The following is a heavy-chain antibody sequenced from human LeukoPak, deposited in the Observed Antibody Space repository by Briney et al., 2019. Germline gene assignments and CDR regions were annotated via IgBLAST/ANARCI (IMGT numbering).Heavy chain of an antibody. Sequence: SGGSLRLSCAASGFTFSTYDMTWVRQAPGKGLEWVSSISGSGGSTYYADSVKGRFTTSRDNSKNTLYLQMNGLRAEDTAVYYCAKDLAAVPGNKYFAYWGQGTLVTVPS. D-gene: IGHD6-19*01. CDR2: ISGSGGST. CDR3: AKDLAAVPGNKYFAY. CDR1: GFTFSTYD. J-gene: IGHJ4*02. V-gene: IGHV3-23*01.